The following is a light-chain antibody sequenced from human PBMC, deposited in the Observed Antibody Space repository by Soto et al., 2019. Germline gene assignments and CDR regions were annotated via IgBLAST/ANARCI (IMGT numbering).Light chain of an antibody. CDR2: SNN. Sequence: QSVLTQPPSASGTPGQRVTISCSGSSSNIGSNTVNWYQQLPGTAPTLLIYSNNQRPSGVPDRFSGSKSGTSASLAISGLQSEDEADYYCAAWDDSLNGPVFGTRNKLTVL. V-gene: IGLV1-44*01. CDR1: SSNIGSNT. CDR3: AAWDDSLNGPV. J-gene: IGLJ1*01.